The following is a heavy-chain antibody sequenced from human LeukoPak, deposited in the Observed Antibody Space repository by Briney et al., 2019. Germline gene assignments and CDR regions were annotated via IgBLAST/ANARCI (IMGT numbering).Heavy chain of an antibody. CDR2: MNPKSGTR. CDR3: AKGLRSDF. J-gene: IGHJ4*02. Sequence: RGASVKVSCKASGYTFNHYDVNWVRQAPGQEREWMGWMNPKSGTRVYAQKFQGRVTMTSESYISAAYMELTSLTSDDTPVYYCAKGLRSDFWGQGTLVIVSS. V-gene: IGHV1-8*01. CDR1: GYTFNHYD. D-gene: IGHD3-16*02.